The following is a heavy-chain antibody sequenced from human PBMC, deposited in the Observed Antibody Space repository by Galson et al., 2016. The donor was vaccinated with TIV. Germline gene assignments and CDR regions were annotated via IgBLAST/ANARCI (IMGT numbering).Heavy chain of an antibody. CDR1: GYTFSSSD. CDR3: ARDKEWLEIESGTIKFHHYTLDV. CDR2: VNPYSGDT. Sequence: SVKVSCKASGYTFSSSDINWVRQATGQGLEWMGWVNPYSGDTGYAQKFQGRVTMTRDTATSTAYMELDNLRSDDTAVYYCARDKEWLEIESGTIKFHHYTLDVWGQGTTVTVSS. J-gene: IGHJ6*02. V-gene: IGHV1-8*01. D-gene: IGHD5-12*01.